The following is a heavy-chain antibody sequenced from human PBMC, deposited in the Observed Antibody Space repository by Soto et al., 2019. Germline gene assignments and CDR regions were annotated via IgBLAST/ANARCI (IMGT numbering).Heavy chain of an antibody. D-gene: IGHD3-10*01. V-gene: IGHV3-53*01. CDR1: GFTVNSNY. CDR2: IYRGKTT. CDR3: AREATGLYRWYDP. J-gene: IGHJ5*02. Sequence: EVRLVESGGGLIQPGGSLRLSCAASGFTVNSNYVTWVRQAPGKGLEWVSVIYRGKTTYYAASVMGRFIISIDDSKNTVYLQMNSLKVEDTAVYYCAREATGLYRWYDPWGRGVMVVVSS.